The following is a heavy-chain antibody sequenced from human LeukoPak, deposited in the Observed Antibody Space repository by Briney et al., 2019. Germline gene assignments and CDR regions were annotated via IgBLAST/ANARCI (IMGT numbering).Heavy chain of an antibody. V-gene: IGHV3-23*01. D-gene: IGHD3-3*01. CDR3: AKVGITTDFWSGYYTDVDWFDP. J-gene: IGHJ5*02. CDR1: GFTFSSYA. Sequence: PGRPLRLSCAASGFTFSSYAMSWVRQAPGKGLEWVSAISGSGGSTYYADSVKGRFTISRDNSKNTLYLQMNSLRAEDTAVYYCAKVGITTDFWSGYYTDVDWFDPWGQGTLVTVSS. CDR2: ISGSGGST.